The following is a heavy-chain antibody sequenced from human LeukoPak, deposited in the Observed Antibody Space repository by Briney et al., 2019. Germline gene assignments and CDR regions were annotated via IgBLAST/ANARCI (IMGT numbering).Heavy chain of an antibody. CDR1: GFTISGST. J-gene: IGHJ3*02. CDR2: IKSKANSYAT. Sequence: GGSLRLSCAASGFTISGSTMHWVRQASGKGLEWVGRIKSKANSYATAYAASVKGRFAISRDDSDNTAYLQMNSLKTGDTAVYYCTRHEDSSAYAFDIWGQGTMVTVSS. D-gene: IGHD3-22*01. V-gene: IGHV3-73*01. CDR3: TRHEDSSAYAFDI.